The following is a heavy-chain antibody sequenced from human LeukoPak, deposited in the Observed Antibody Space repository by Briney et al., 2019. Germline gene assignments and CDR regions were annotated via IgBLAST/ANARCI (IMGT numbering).Heavy chain of an antibody. CDR3: ARGPTITRYNWAFDY. Sequence: SETLSLTCTVSGGSISSGSYYWSWIRQPAGKGLEWIGRIYTSGSTNYNPSLKSRVTISVDTSKNQFSLKLSSVTAADTAVYHCARGPTITRYNWAFDYWGQGTLVTVSS. D-gene: IGHD1-20*01. CDR2: IYTSGST. CDR1: GGSISSGSYY. V-gene: IGHV4-61*02. J-gene: IGHJ4*02.